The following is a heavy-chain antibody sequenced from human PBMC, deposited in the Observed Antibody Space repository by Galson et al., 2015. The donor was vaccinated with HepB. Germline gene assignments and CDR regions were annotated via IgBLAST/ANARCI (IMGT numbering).Heavy chain of an antibody. CDR2: INAGNGNT. Sequence: SVKVSCKASGYTFTSYAMHWVRQAPGQRLEWMGWINAGNGNTKYSQKFQGRVTITRDTSASTAYMELSSLRSEDTAVYYCVRGIGYGGLHDAFDIWGQGTMVTVSS. V-gene: IGHV1-3*01. CDR3: VRGIGYGGLHDAFDI. J-gene: IGHJ3*02. CDR1: GYTFTSYA. D-gene: IGHD4-23*01.